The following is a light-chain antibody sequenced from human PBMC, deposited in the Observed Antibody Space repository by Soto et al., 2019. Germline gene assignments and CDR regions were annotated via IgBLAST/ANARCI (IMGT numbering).Light chain of an antibody. V-gene: IGKV3-15*01. CDR2: SAS. CDR1: QSVTTM. Sequence: ILVTQSPVTLSVSPGERATLSCRASQSVTTMVAWYQQKSGQTPRLLIYSASTRATGVPARFSGSGSGTDFTLTITSLQSEDLGVYYCQQYNDWPTMFGQGTKVEIK. CDR3: QQYNDWPTM. J-gene: IGKJ1*01.